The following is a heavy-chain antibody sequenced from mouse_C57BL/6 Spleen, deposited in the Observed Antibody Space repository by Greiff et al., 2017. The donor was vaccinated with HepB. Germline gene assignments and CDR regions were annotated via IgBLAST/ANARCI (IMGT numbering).Heavy chain of an antibody. CDR1: GYTFADYY. D-gene: IGHD1-1*01. V-gene: IGHV1-75*01. CDR3: AREYYYYGSSFDFDY. J-gene: IGHJ2*01. CDR2: IFPGSGST. Sequence: QVQLQQSGPELVKPGASVKISCKASGYTFADYYINWVKQRPGQGLEWIGWIFPGSGSTYYNEKFKGKATLTVDKSSSTAYMLLSSLTSEDSAVYFCAREYYYYGSSFDFDYWGQGTTLTVSS.